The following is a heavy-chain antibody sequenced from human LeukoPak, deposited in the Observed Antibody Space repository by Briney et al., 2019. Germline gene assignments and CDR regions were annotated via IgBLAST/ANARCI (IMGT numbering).Heavy chain of an antibody. J-gene: IGHJ4*02. V-gene: IGHV3-23*01. CDR2: ISGSGGST. CDR1: GFTFSSYA. Sequence: GGSLRLPCAASGFTFSSYAMSWVRQAPGKGLEWVSAISGSGGSTYYADSVKGRFTISRDNSKNTLYLQMNSLRAEDTAVYYCAKDSQSGSPSGGQIDYWGQGTLVTVSS. D-gene: IGHD1-26*01. CDR3: AKDSQSGSPSGGQIDY.